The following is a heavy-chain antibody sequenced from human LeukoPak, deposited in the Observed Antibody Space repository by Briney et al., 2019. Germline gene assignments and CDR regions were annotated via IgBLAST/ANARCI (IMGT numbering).Heavy chain of an antibody. D-gene: IGHD6-13*01. CDR1: GGSFSGYY. Sequence: PSETLSLTCAVYGGSFSGYYWSWIRQPPGKGLEWIGEINHSGSTNYNPSLKSRVTISVDTSKNQFSLKLSSVTAADTAVYYCARGRGYSSSWYSHYYYMDVWGKGTTVTVSS. V-gene: IGHV4-34*01. J-gene: IGHJ6*03. CDR3: ARGRGYSSSWYSHYYYMDV. CDR2: INHSGST.